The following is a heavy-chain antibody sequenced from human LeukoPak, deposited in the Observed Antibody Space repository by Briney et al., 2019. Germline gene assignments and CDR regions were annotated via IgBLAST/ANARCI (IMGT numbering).Heavy chain of an antibody. D-gene: IGHD3-22*01. CDR2: IGGSGGST. J-gene: IGHJ4*02. CDR1: GFSLSNYG. Sequence: GGSLRLSCAVSGFSLSNYGMSWVRQAPGKGLDWVEGIGGSGGSTTYADSVKGRFTISRDNPKNTLYLQMNRLRAEDTAVYFCAKRGVVIRVILVGFHKEAYYFDSWGQGALVTVSS. CDR3: AKRGVVIRVILVGFHKEAYYFDS. V-gene: IGHV3-23*01.